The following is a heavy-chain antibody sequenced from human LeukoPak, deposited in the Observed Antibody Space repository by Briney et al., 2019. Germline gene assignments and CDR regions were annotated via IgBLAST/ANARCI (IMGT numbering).Heavy chain of an antibody. Sequence: GGSLRLSCAASGFTFSSYAMSWVRQAPGKGLEWVSAISGSGGSTYYADSVKGRFTISRDNSKNTLYLQMNSLRAEDTAVYYCAKDRYDILTDRADAFDIWGQGTMVTVS. D-gene: IGHD3-9*01. J-gene: IGHJ3*02. CDR2: ISGSGGST. V-gene: IGHV3-23*01. CDR3: AKDRYDILTDRADAFDI. CDR1: GFTFSSYA.